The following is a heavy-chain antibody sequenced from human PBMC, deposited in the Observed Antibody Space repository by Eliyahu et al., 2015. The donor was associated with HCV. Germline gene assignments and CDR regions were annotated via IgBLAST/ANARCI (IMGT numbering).Heavy chain of an antibody. CDR3: ARESPDEIWAVAPMGGNYFDY. V-gene: IGHV4-4*07. D-gene: IGHD6-19*01. CDR2: IYTSGST. J-gene: IGHJ4*02. Sequence: GRIYTSGSTNYNPSLKSRVTMSVDTSKNQFSLKLSSVTAADTAVYYCARESPDEIWAVAPMGGNYFDYWGQGNPGHRPL.